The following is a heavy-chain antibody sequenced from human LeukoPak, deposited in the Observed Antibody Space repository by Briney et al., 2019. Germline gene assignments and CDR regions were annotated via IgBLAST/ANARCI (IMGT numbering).Heavy chain of an antibody. CDR2: ISASGGST. Sequence: PGGSLRLSCAASGFTFSSYAMSWVRQAPGKGLEWVSTISASGGSTYYADSVKGRFTISRDNSKNTLYLQMNSLRAGDTAVYYCAKARGSMGELGAFDYWGQGTLVTVSS. D-gene: IGHD1-26*01. CDR1: GFTFSSYA. V-gene: IGHV3-23*01. CDR3: AKARGSMGELGAFDY. J-gene: IGHJ4*02.